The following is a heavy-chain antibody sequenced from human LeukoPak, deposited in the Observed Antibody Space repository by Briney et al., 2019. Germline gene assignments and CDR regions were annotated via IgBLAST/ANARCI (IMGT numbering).Heavy chain of an antibody. V-gene: IGHV1-18*01. CDR1: GYTFTSYG. D-gene: IGHD3-22*01. CDR2: ISAYNGNT. Sequence: ASVKVSCKASGYTFTSYGISWVRQAPGQGLEWMGWISAYNGNTNYAQKLQGRVTMTTDTSTSTAYMELRSLRSDDTAVYYCARAVPLEFTMIVGISYMDVWGKGTTVTISS. CDR3: ARAVPLEFTMIVGISYMDV. J-gene: IGHJ6*03.